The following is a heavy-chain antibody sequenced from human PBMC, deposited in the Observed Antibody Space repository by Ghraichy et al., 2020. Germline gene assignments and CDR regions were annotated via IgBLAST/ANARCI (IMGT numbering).Heavy chain of an antibody. V-gene: IGHV3-23*01. CDR1: GFTFSSYA. D-gene: IGHD3-3*01. J-gene: IGHJ6*02. CDR3: AKGGWEFGVVIIPVDV. Sequence: GGSLRLSCAASGFTFSSYAMSWVRQAPGKGLEWVSAISGSGGSTYYADSVKGRFTISRDNSKNTLYLQMNSLRAEDTAVYYCAKGGWEFGVVIIPVDVWGQGTTVTVSS. CDR2: ISGSGGST.